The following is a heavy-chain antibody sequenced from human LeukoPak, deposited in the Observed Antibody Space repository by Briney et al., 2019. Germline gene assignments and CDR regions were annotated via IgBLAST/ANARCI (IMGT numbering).Heavy chain of an antibody. Sequence: SETLSLTCAVSGGSISSGGYSWSWIRQPPGKGLEWIGYIYHSGSTNYNPSLKSRVTISVDTSKNQFSLKLSSVTAADTAVYYCARDFIAAAGTLSSNYYYYGMDVWGQGTTVTVSS. D-gene: IGHD6-13*01. V-gene: IGHV4-30-2*01. CDR1: GGSISSGGYS. J-gene: IGHJ6*02. CDR2: IYHSGST. CDR3: ARDFIAAAGTLSSNYYYYGMDV.